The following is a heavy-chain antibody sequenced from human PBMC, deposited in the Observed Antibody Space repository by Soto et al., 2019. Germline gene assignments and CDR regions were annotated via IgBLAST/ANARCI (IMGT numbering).Heavy chain of an antibody. V-gene: IGHV3-7*01. D-gene: IGHD6-13*01. Sequence: EVQLVESGGGLVQPGGSVRLSCVDSGFTFSSYWMSWVRQAPVKGLEWVGNIKQDGSEENYADSVKGRFTISRDNAKNSMYMQMNSLRVEDTAVYYCARIAASGRGWDVWGQGTTVVVSS. CDR1: GFTFSSYW. CDR3: ARIAASGRGWDV. J-gene: IGHJ6*02. CDR2: IKQDGSEE.